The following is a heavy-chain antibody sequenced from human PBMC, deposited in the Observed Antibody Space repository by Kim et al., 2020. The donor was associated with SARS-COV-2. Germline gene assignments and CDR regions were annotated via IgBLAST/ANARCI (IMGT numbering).Heavy chain of an antibody. CDR3: ANSSPYCSSTSCLIYYYYYGMDV. CDR1: GGTFSSYA. Sequence: SVKVSCKASGGTFSSYAISWVRQAPGQGLEWMGGIIPIFGTANYAQKFQGRVTITADESTSTAYMELSSLRSEDTAVYYCANSSPYCSSTSCLIYYYYYGMDVWGQGTTVTVSS. J-gene: IGHJ6*02. CDR2: IIPIFGTA. V-gene: IGHV1-69*13. D-gene: IGHD2-2*01.